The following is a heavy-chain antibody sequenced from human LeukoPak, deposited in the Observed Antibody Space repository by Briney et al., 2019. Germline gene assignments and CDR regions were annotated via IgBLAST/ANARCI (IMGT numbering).Heavy chain of an antibody. D-gene: IGHD5-24*01. Sequence: PSETQSLTCTVSGGSISSGGYYWSWIRQHPGKGLEWIGYIYYRGSIYYNPSLKSRVIISLDTSKNQVSLKLSSVTAADTAVYYCARRRDGHYEEFDYWGQGTLVTVSS. V-gene: IGHV4-31*03. CDR3: ARRRDGHYEEFDY. J-gene: IGHJ4*02. CDR1: GGSISSGGYY. CDR2: IYYRGSI.